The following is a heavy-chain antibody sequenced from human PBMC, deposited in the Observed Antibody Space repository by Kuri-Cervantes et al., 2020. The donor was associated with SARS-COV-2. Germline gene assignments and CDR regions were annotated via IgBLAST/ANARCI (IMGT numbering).Heavy chain of an antibody. V-gene: IGHV4-59*11. CDR3: ARVPPTGPASGGFDF. D-gene: IGHD3-10*01. J-gene: IGHJ4*02. CDR1: GGSISSHY. CDR2: IYCSGST. Sequence: GSLRLSCTVSGGSISSHYWSWIRQPPGKGLEWIGYIYCSGSTNYNPSLKSRVTISVDTSKNQFSLKLNSVTAADTAVYFCARVPPTGPASGGFDFWGQGTLVTVSS.